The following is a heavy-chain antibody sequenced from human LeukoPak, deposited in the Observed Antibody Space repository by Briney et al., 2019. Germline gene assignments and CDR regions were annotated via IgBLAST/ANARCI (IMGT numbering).Heavy chain of an antibody. CDR3: ASLTHYYDSSGYYYFDY. J-gene: IGHJ4*02. CDR2: INHSGST. Sequence: SETLSLTCTVSGYSISSGYYWGWIRQPPGKGLEWIGEINHSGSTNYNPSLKSRLTISVDTPKNQFSLKLSSVTAADTAVYYCASLTHYYDSSGYYYFDYWGQGTLVTVSS. V-gene: IGHV4-38-2*02. CDR1: GYSISSGYY. D-gene: IGHD3-22*01.